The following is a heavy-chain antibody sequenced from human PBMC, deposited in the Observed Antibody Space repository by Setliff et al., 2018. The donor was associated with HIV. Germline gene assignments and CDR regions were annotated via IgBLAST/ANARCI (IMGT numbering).Heavy chain of an antibody. J-gene: IGHJ3*02. CDR2: INYSGST. D-gene: IGHD2-15*01. V-gene: IGHV4-59*08. CDR1: GGSISRYY. CDR3: ANSLLRGSRYSFDI. Sequence: SETLSLPCPVPGGSISRYYWSWIRQPPGKGLEWIGYINYSGSTNYNTSLKSRVTISVDTSKNQFSLKLSSVTAADTAVYYCANSLLRGSRYSFDIWGQGTMVTVSS.